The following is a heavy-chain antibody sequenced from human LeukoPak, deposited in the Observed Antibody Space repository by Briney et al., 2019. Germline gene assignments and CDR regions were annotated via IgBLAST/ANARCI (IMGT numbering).Heavy chain of an antibody. D-gene: IGHD3-9*01. CDR3: TRITEAYDILTGYYNRPYYFDY. CDR1: GFTFSSYW. CDR2: IDNYGSTT. V-gene: IGHV3-74*01. Sequence: PGGSLRLSCAASGFTFSSYWMHWVRQAPGKGLVWVSRIDNYGSTTTSADSVKGRFTISRDNAKNTLYLQMNSLRAEDTAVSYCTRITEAYDILTGYYNRPYYFDYWGQGTLVTVSS. J-gene: IGHJ4*02.